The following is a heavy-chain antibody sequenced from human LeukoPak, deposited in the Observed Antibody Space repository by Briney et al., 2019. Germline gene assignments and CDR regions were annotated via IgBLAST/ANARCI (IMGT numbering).Heavy chain of an antibody. J-gene: IGHJ4*02. V-gene: IGHV3-74*01. CDR1: GFTFSSYW. Sequence: PGGSLRLSCAASGFTFSSYWMHWVRQAPGKGLVWVSRINSDGSFTNYADSVKGRFTISRDNAKNTLYLQMNSLRAEDTAVYYCARAPGGSDYDRYLDYWGQGTLVTVSS. D-gene: IGHD5-12*01. CDR3: ARAPGGSDYDRYLDY. CDR2: INSDGSFT.